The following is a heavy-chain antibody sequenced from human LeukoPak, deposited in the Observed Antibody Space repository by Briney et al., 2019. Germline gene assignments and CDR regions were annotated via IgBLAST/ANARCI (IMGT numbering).Heavy chain of an antibody. D-gene: IGHD6-19*01. CDR3: ARDRGSYSSGWYREGYFDY. Sequence: GGSLRLSCAASGFTFSDYYMSWIRQAPGKGLERVSYISSSGSTIYYADSVKGRFTISRDNAKNSLYLQMNSLRAEDTAVYYCARDRGSYSSGWYREGYFDYWGQGTLVTVSS. CDR1: GFTFSDYY. V-gene: IGHV3-11*01. CDR2: ISSSGSTI. J-gene: IGHJ4*02.